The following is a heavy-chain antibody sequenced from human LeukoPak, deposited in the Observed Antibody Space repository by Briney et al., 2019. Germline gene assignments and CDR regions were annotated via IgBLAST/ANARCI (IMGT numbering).Heavy chain of an antibody. J-gene: IGHJ6*02. CDR3: ARDHGKYDFWSGYYKDYYYGMDV. CDR2: ISSSSSYI. D-gene: IGHD3-3*01. Sequence: GGSLRLSCAASGFTFSSYAMSWVRQAPGKGLEWVSSISSSSSYIYYADSVKGRFTISRDNAKNSLYLQMNSLRAEDTAVYYCARDHGKYDFWSGYYKDYYYGMDVWGQGTTVTVSS. CDR1: GFTFSSYA. V-gene: IGHV3-21*01.